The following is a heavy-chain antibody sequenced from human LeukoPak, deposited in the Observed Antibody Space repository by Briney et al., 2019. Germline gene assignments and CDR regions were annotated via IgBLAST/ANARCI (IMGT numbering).Heavy chain of an antibody. Sequence: PGGSLRLSCAASGFTFSSYGMHWVRQAPGKGLEWVAVIWYDGSNKYYADSVKGRFTISRDNSKNTLYLQMNSLGAEDTAVYYCAREKIVVVPAATGYYYYYYGMDVWGKGTTVTVPS. CDR3: AREKIVVVPAATGYYYYYYGMDV. CDR1: GFTFSSYG. CDR2: IWYDGSNK. D-gene: IGHD2-2*01. V-gene: IGHV3-33*01. J-gene: IGHJ6*04.